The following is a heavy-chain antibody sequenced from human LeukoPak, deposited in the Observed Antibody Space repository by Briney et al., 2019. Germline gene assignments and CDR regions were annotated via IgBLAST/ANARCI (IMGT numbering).Heavy chain of an antibody. V-gene: IGHV3-23*01. D-gene: IGHD2-2*01. J-gene: IGHJ4*02. CDR3: AKVSGWKYQLPTVDY. CDR2: ISGCGGST. CDR1: GFTFSSYA. Sequence: GGSLRLSCAASGFTFSSYAMSWVRQAPGKGLEWVSAISGCGGSTYYADSVKGRFTISRDNSKNTLYLQMNSLRAEDTAVYYCAKVSGWKYQLPTVDYWGQGTLVTVSS.